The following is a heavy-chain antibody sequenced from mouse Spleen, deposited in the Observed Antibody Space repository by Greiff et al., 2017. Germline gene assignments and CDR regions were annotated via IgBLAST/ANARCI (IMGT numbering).Heavy chain of an antibody. V-gene: IGHV1-85*01. CDR3: ARRGTNWETWNYFDY. Sequence: QVQLKQSGPELVKPGASVKLSCKASGYTFTSYDINWVKQRPGQGLEWIGWIYPRDGSTKYNEKFKGKATLTVDTSSSTAYMELHSLTSEDSAVYFCARRGTNWETWNYFDYWGQGTTLTVSS. J-gene: IGHJ2*01. D-gene: IGHD4-1*01. CDR2: IYPRDGST. CDR1: GYTFTSYD.